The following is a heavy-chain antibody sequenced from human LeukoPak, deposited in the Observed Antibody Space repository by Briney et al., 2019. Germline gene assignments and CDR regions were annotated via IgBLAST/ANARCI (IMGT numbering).Heavy chain of an antibody. D-gene: IGHD3-22*01. J-gene: IGHJ3*02. CDR2: ISAYNGNT. CDR1: GGTFSSYA. V-gene: IGHV1-18*01. CDR3: ARDRLGSGYFPDAFDI. Sequence: GASVKVSCKASGGTFSSYAISWVRQAPGQGLEWMGWISAYNGNTNYAQKLQGRVTMTTDTSTSTAYMELRSLRSDDTAVYYCARDRLGSGYFPDAFDIWGQGTMVTVSS.